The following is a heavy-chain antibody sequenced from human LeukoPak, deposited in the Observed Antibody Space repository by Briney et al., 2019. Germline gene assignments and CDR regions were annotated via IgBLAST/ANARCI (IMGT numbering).Heavy chain of an antibody. D-gene: IGHD3-9*01. CDR1: GYTFTSYG. J-gene: IGHJ2*01. CDR3: ARDSTLDWFPRDWYFDL. Sequence: ASVKVSCKASGYTFTSYGISWVRQAPGQGLEWMGWISAYNGSTNYAQKLQGRVTMTTDTSTSTAYMELRSLRSDDTAVYYCARDSTLDWFPRDWYFDLWGRGTLVTVSS. CDR2: ISAYNGST. V-gene: IGHV1-18*04.